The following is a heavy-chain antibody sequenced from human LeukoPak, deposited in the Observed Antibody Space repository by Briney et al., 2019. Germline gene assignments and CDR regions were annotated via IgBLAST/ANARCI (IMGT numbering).Heavy chain of an antibody. V-gene: IGHV3-66*01. CDR2: IYSDGTI. Sequence: PGESLRLSCAASGFTLSSNYMSWVRQVPGKGLEWVSVIYSDGTISYADSVKGRFTISRDNSENTLYLQMNSLRVEDTAVYYCAREVGGGASGQWGQGTLVTVSS. D-gene: IGHD3-16*01. CDR1: GFTLSSNY. J-gene: IGHJ4*02. CDR3: AREVGGGASGQ.